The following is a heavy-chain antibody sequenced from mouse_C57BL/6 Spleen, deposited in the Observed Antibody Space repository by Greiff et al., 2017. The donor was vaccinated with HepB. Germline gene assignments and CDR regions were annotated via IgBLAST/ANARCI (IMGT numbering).Heavy chain of an antibody. V-gene: IGHV1-55*01. CDR2: IYPGSGST. D-gene: IGHD3-1*01. Sequence: QVQLQQSGAELARPGASVKLSCKASGYTFTSYWITWVKQRPGQGLEWIGDIYPGSGSTNYNEKFKSKATLTVDTSSSTAYMQLSSLTSEDSAVYYCAGRAHGYFDVWGTGTTVTVSS. CDR1: GYTFTSYW. J-gene: IGHJ1*03. CDR3: AGRAHGYFDV.